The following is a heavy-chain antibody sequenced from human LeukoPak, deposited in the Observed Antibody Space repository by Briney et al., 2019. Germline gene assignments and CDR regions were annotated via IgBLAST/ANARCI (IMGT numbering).Heavy chain of an antibody. V-gene: IGHV1-2*04. CDR1: GYTFSTYP. CDR2: INPNSGGT. CDR3: ARDRKVSYYDFWSGYYPDYYYGMDV. J-gene: IGHJ6*02. Sequence: ASVKVSCKASGYTFSTYPMNWVRQAPGQGLEWMGWINPNSGGTNYAQKFQGWVTMTRDTSISTAYMELSRLRSDDTAVYYCARDRKVSYYDFWSGYYPDYYYGMDVWGQGTTVTVSS. D-gene: IGHD3-3*01.